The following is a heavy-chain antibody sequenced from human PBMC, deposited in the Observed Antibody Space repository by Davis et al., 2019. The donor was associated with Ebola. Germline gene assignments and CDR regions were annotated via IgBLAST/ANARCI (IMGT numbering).Heavy chain of an antibody. D-gene: IGHD6-19*01. CDR3: AKVGGAEQWFPFYFDY. Sequence: GGSLRLSCAASEFIVKSHHMTWVRQAPGKGLEWVSLISSSGGRTYYADSVKGRLTISRDDSKNTLYLQMNSLRAEDTAVYYCAKVGGAEQWFPFYFDYWGQGTLVTVSS. CDR2: ISSSGGRT. V-gene: IGHV3-23*01. J-gene: IGHJ4*02. CDR1: EFIVKSHH.